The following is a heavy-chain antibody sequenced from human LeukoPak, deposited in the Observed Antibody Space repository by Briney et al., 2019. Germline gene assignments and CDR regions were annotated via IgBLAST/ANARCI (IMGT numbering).Heavy chain of an antibody. CDR3: TRLYLSYDFWSGYYSGADY. Sequence: GGSLRLSCAASGFTFSGSAMHWGRQASGKGLEWVGRIRSKANSYATAYAASVNGRFTISRDDSKNTAYLQMNSLKTEDTAVYYCTRLYLSYDFWSGYYSGADYWGQGTLVTVSS. D-gene: IGHD3-3*01. V-gene: IGHV3-73*01. CDR2: IRSKANSYAT. CDR1: GFTFSGSA. J-gene: IGHJ4*02.